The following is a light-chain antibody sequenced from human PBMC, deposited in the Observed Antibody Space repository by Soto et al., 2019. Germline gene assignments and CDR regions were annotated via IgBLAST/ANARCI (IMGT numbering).Light chain of an antibody. CDR1: QAIHSY. CDR2: ATS. Sequence: DIQMTQSPSSLSASVGDRVTITCRASQAIHSYLNWYQQKPGKAPNLLIFATSTLQSGVPSRFSGSGSVKDFTLTISSLQPEDFATYYCQQRETFGPGTKVDIK. J-gene: IGKJ3*01. V-gene: IGKV1-39*01. CDR3: QQRET.